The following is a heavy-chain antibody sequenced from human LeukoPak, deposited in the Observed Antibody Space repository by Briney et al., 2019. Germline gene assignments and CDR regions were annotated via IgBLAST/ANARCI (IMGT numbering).Heavy chain of an antibody. CDR2: IYYSGSA. J-gene: IGHJ4*02. V-gene: IGHV4-39*07. CDR3: ARDSIAANFDY. CDR1: GASVSSSSYY. Sequence: PSETLSLTCTVSGASVSSSSYYWDWIRQPPGKGLEWIGSIYYSGSAYYNPSLKSRVTISVDRSKNQFSLKLSSVTAADTAVYYCARDSIAANFDYWGQGTLVTVSS. D-gene: IGHD6-13*01.